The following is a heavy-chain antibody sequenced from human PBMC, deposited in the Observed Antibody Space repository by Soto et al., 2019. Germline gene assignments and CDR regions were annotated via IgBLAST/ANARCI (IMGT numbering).Heavy chain of an antibody. CDR2: IYYSGST. Sequence: PSETLSLTCTVSGGSISSYYWSWIRQPPGKGLEWIGYIYYSGSTYYNPSLKSRVTISVDTSKNQFSLKLSSVTAADTAVYYCARGEGEFDYWGQGTLVTVSS. J-gene: IGHJ4*02. CDR1: GGSISSYY. CDR3: ARGEGEFDY. V-gene: IGHV4-59*08. D-gene: IGHD2-21*01.